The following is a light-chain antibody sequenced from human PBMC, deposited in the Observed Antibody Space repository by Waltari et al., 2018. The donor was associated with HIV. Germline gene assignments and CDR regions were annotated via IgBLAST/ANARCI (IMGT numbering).Light chain of an antibody. CDR3: TSYGGSNNVL. J-gene: IGLJ2*01. CDR1: SSDVGAYKY. CDR2: EVS. V-gene: IGLV2-8*01. Sequence: QSALTQPPSASGSPGQSVTISCTGTSSDVGAYKYVSWYQQHPGKAPKLVICEVSKRPSGVPVRFSGSKSGNTASLAVAGLQAEDEADYYCTSYGGSNNVLFGGGTKLTVL.